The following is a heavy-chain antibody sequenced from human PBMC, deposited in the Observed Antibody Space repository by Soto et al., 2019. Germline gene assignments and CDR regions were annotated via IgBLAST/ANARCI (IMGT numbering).Heavy chain of an antibody. CDR2: IIPIFGTA. D-gene: IGHD5-18*01. V-gene: IGHV1-69*13. CDR3: ARGGYSYGYGSDWDMDAFDI. CDR1: GGTFSSYA. J-gene: IGHJ3*02. Sequence: ASVKVSCKASGGTFSSYAISWVRQAPGQGLEWMGGIIPIFGTANYAQKFQGRVTITADESTSTAYMELSSLRSEDTAVYYCARGGYSYGYGSDWDMDAFDIWGQGTMVTVSS.